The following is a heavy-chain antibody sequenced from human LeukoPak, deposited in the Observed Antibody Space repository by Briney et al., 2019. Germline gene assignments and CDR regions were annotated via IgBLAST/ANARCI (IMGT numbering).Heavy chain of an antibody. J-gene: IGHJ4*02. CDR3: AKSHLVAATGRHFDY. CDR2: TSGSGGST. Sequence: GGFLRLSCAASGFTFSSYAMSWVRQAPGKGLEWVSATSGSGGSTYYADSVKGRFTISRDNSKNTLYLQMNSLRAEDTAVYYCAKSHLVAATGRHFDYWGQGTLVTVSS. D-gene: IGHD6-13*01. CDR1: GFTFSSYA. V-gene: IGHV3-23*01.